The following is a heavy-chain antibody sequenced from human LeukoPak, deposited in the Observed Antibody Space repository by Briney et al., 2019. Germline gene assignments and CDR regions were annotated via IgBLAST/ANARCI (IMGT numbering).Heavy chain of an antibody. CDR1: GFTFSSYG. V-gene: IGHV3-30*02. J-gene: IGHJ4*02. Sequence: GGSLRLSCAASGFTFSSYGMHWVRQAPGKGLEWVAFIRYDGSNKYYADSVKGRFTISRDNSKNKLYLQMNSLRAEDTAVYYCAKERYSYGFSLVDYWGQGTLVTVSS. D-gene: IGHD5-18*01. CDR2: IRYDGSNK. CDR3: AKERYSYGFSLVDY.